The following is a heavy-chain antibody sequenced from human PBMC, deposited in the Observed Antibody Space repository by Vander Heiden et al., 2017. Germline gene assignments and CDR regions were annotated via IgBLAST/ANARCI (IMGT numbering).Heavy chain of an antibody. J-gene: IGHJ2*01. V-gene: IGHV2-5*01. CDR2: IYWNDLK. Sequence: QITLKESGPTLVKPTQTLTLTCTFSGFSLMTSGVGVGWLRQPPGKAPEWLALIYWNDLKRYSPSLNNRLFITMDTSKDQVVLTMTNMDPLDTATYYCAYHYWFFHVWAVAPWSLSPQ. CDR1: GFSLMTSGVG. CDR3: AYHYWFFHV.